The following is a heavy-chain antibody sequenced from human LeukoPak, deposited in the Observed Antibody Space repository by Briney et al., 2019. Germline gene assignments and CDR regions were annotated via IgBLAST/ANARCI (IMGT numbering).Heavy chain of an antibody. CDR3: AKVRPSSSWYDGFDY. CDR1: GFTFDDYA. D-gene: IGHD6-13*01. V-gene: IGHV3-9*01. Sequence: GGSLRLSCAASGFTFDDYATHWVRQAPGKGLERVSGISWNSGSIGYADSVKGRFTISRDNAKNSLYLQMNSLRAEDTALYYCAKVRPSSSWYDGFDYWGQGTLVTVSS. CDR2: ISWNSGSI. J-gene: IGHJ4*02.